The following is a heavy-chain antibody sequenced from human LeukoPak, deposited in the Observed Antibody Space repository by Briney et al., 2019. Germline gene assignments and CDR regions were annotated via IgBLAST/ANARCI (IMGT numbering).Heavy chain of an antibody. CDR2: INHSGST. D-gene: IGHD3-22*01. CDR1: GGSFSGYY. Sequence: KPSETLSLTCAVYGGSFSGYYWSWIRQPPGKGLEWIGEINHSGSTNYNPSLKSRVTISVDTSKNQFSLKLSSVTAADTAVYYCARVPYDSSGYFPGFDYWGQGTLVTVSS. V-gene: IGHV4-34*01. J-gene: IGHJ4*02. CDR3: ARVPYDSSGYFPGFDY.